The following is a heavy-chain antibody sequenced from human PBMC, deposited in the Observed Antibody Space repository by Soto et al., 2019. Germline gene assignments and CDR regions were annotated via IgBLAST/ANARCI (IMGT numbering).Heavy chain of an antibody. CDR3: AKDSPYYDYIWGSYRAPAWFDY. Sequence: GGSLRLSCAASGFTFSSYAMSWVRQAPGKGLEWVSAISGSGGSTYYADSVKGRFTISRDNSKNTLYLQMNSLRAEDTAVYYCAKDSPYYDYIWGSYRAPAWFDYWGQGTLVTVSS. J-gene: IGHJ4*02. CDR2: ISGSGGST. D-gene: IGHD3-16*02. V-gene: IGHV3-23*01. CDR1: GFTFSSYA.